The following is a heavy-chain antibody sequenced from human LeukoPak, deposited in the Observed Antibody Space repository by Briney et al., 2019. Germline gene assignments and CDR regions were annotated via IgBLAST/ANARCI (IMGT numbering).Heavy chain of an antibody. CDR3: ARDRKYSSMGVTLFDY. D-gene: IGHD6-13*01. CDR1: GFTFSSYS. Sequence: TGGSLRLSCAASGFTFSSYSMNWVRQAPGKGLEWVSSTSNSSSYIYCADSVKGRFTISRDNAKNSLYLQMNSLRAEDTAVYYCARDRKYSSMGVTLFDYWGQGTLVTVSS. J-gene: IGHJ4*02. V-gene: IGHV3-21*01. CDR2: TSNSSSYI.